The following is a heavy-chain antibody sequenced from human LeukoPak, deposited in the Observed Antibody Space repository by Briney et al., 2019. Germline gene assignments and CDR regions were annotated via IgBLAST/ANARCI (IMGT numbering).Heavy chain of an antibody. D-gene: IGHD3-22*01. Sequence: ASVKVSCKASGYTFTSYAMHWVRQAPGQRLEWMGWINAGNGNTKYSQKFQGRVTITRDTSASTAYMELSSLRSEDTAVYYCARDSYDSSGYYRVDMDYWGRGTLVTVSS. CDR2: INAGNGNT. CDR1: GYTFTSYA. J-gene: IGHJ4*02. CDR3: ARDSYDSSGYYRVDMDY. V-gene: IGHV1-3*01.